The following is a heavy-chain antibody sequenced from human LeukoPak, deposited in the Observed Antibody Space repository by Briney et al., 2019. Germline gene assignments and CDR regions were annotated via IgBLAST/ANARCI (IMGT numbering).Heavy chain of an antibody. CDR3: TRDGLNVHSSAWYSYFVY. CDR1: GDSVSSNSGA. CDR2: TYYRSKWYN. D-gene: IGHD6-19*01. Sequence: SQTLSLTCAISGDSVSSNSGAWNWIRQSPSRGLEWLGRTYYRSKWYNDYAVSVKSRITIDPDTSKNQLSLQLSSVTPEDTAVYHCTRDGLNVHSSAWYSYFVYWGQGTLVTVSS. J-gene: IGHJ4*02. V-gene: IGHV6-1*01.